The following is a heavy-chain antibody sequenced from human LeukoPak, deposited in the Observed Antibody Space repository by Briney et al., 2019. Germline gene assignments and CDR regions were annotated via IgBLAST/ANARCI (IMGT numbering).Heavy chain of an antibody. D-gene: IGHD6-13*01. CDR1: GFTFSSYA. J-gene: IGHJ4*02. Sequence: GGSLRLSCAASGFTFSSYAMSWVRQAPGKGLELVSAISGSGGSTYYADSVKGRFTISRDNSKNTLYLQMNSLRAEDTAVYYCAKEGRKSIAAAGGIFDYWGQGTLVTVSS. V-gene: IGHV3-23*01. CDR2: ISGSGGST. CDR3: AKEGRKSIAAAGGIFDY.